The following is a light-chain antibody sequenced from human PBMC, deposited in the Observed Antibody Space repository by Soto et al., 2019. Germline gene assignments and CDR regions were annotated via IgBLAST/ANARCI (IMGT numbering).Light chain of an antibody. CDR3: QQYDASPLT. J-gene: IGKJ3*01. CDR2: AAS. V-gene: IGKV3-20*01. CDR1: QSLSTNS. Sequence: EIVLTQSPGTLSLSPGERATLSCRASQSLSTNSLAWYQQKPGQTPRLLIYAASTRDTDIPDRFNGSGSGTDFALTISRLEPEDFALYYCQQYDASPLTFGTGTKVDIK.